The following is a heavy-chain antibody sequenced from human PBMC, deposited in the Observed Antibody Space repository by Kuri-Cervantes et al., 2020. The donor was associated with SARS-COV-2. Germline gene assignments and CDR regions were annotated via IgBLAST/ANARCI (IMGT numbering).Heavy chain of an antibody. CDR1: GYTFTGYY. CDR2: MNPNSGNT. V-gene: IGHV1-8*02. D-gene: IGHD6-19*01. CDR3: ARDRGSSGWSWVYYYYGMDV. Sequence: ASVKVSCKASGYTFTGYYIHWVRQAPGQGLEWMGWMNPNSGNTGYAQKFQGRVTMTRNTSISTAYMELSSLRSEDTAVYYCARDRGSSGWSWVYYYYGMDVWGQGTTVTVSS. J-gene: IGHJ6*02.